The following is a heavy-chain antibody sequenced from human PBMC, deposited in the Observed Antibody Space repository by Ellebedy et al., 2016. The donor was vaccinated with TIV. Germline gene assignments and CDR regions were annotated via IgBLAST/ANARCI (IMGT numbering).Heavy chain of an antibody. Sequence: AASVKVSCKASGYTFTNYGISWVRQAPGQGLEWMGWISPYNGDTGYAQKFQGRVTMTRNTSINTAYMELSSLRSEDTAVYYCARAIKSEYSSGWYVAYWGQGTLVTVSS. V-gene: IGHV1-8*02. CDR1: GYTFTNYG. CDR3: ARAIKSEYSSGWYVAY. D-gene: IGHD6-19*01. CDR2: ISPYNGDT. J-gene: IGHJ4*02.